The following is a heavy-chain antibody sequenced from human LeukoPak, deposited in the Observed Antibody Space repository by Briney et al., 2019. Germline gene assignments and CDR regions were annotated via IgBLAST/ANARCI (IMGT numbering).Heavy chain of an antibody. CDR2: IDSDGSGT. CDR1: GFTFSSYW. V-gene: IGHV3-74*01. J-gene: IGHJ6*02. Sequence: GGSLRLSCAASGFTFSSYWMHWVRQVPGEGLVWVSHIDSDGSGTTYADSVKGRFTISRDNARKTLYLQMNSLRDEDTAVYYCARDGPMVRGWYGMDVWGQGTTVTVSS. CDR3: ARDGPMVRGWYGMDV. D-gene: IGHD3-10*01.